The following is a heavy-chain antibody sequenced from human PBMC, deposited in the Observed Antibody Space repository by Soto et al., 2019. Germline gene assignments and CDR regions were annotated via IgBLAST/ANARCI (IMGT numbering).Heavy chain of an antibody. Sequence: PGGSLRLSCAASGFTFSSYAMSWVRQAPGKGLEWVSAISGSGGSTYYADSVKGRFTISRDNSKNTLYLQMNSLRAEDTAVYYCAKVEYYGSGSQKYLNARDYYGMDVWGQGTTVTVSS. CDR1: GFTFSSYA. CDR3: AKVEYYGSGSQKYLNARDYYGMDV. D-gene: IGHD3-10*01. J-gene: IGHJ6*02. CDR2: ISGSGGST. V-gene: IGHV3-23*01.